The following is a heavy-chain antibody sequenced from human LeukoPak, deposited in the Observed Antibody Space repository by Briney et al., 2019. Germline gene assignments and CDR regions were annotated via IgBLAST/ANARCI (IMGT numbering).Heavy chain of an antibody. CDR3: AKATNLWFGELGFDY. J-gene: IGHJ4*02. V-gene: IGHV3-9*01. CDR2: ISWNSGSI. Sequence: GRSLRLSCAASGFTFDDYAMHWVRHAPGKGLEGVSGISWNSGSIGYADSVKGRFTISRDNAKNSLYLQMNSLRAEDTALYYCAKATNLWFGELGFDYWGQGTLVTVSS. CDR1: GFTFDDYA. D-gene: IGHD3-10*01.